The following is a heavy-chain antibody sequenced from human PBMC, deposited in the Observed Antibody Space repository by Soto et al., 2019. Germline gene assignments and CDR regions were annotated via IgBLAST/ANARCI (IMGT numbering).Heavy chain of an antibody. D-gene: IGHD2-2*01. Sequence: SGPTLVNPTQTLTLTCTFSGFSLSTSGMCVSWIRQPPGKALEWLARIDWDDDKYYSTSLKTRLTISKDTSKNQVVLTMTNMDPVDTATYYCARIRRVPAAMHYYYYYMEVWGKGTTVTVSS. V-gene: IGHV2-70*11. J-gene: IGHJ6*03. CDR3: ARIRRVPAAMHYYYYYMEV. CDR2: IDWDDDK. CDR1: GFSLSTSGMC.